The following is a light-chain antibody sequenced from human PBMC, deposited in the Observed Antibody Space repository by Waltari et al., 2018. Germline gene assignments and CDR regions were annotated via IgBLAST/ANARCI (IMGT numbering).Light chain of an antibody. J-gene: IGKJ2*01. CDR2: AAS. Sequence: DIQMAQSPSSLSASVGDRVTITCRASQNIDTYLNWFQQKPGDAPKVLIYAASNLRPGVPSRFSGSGSGTDFALIISSLQPEDFATYYCQQSSTARVTFGQGTKLEI. CDR3: QQSSTARVT. CDR1: QNIDTY. V-gene: IGKV1-39*01.